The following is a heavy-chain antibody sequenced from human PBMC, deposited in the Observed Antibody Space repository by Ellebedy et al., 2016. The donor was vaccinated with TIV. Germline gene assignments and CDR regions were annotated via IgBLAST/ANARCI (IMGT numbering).Heavy chain of an antibody. V-gene: IGHV4-59*08. D-gene: IGHD6-13*01. CDR3: ARRHSSNLFDF. CDR1: GGSIRSYS. J-gene: IGHJ4*02. CDR2: IYSSGNT. Sequence: SQTLSLTCAVSGGSIRSYSWSWIRQPPGKGLEYIGYIYSSGNTHYNPSLKSRVTISVDTSKNQFSLILSSVTAADTAVYYCARRHSSNLFDFWGQGTLVTVSS.